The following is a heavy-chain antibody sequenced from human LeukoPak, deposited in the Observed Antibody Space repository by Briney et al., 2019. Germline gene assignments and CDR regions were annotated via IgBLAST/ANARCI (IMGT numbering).Heavy chain of an antibody. CDR3: ARRGGPSGTYYFDS. CDR2: IYYSGST. CDR1: GGSISSSSHF. V-gene: IGHV4-39*01. J-gene: IGHJ4*02. D-gene: IGHD1-26*01. Sequence: SETLSVTCTVYGGSISSSSHFWGWIRQPPGKGLEWIGSIYYSGSTYYNPSLESRVTISVDTSKNQFSLKVASVTAADTAVYYCARRGGPSGTYYFDSWGQGTLVTVSS.